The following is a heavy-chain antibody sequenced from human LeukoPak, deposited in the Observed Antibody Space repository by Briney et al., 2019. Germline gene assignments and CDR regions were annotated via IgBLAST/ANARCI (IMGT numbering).Heavy chain of an antibody. CDR1: GFTFSSYA. CDR3: ARDQRRAGRYSGSTNWFDP. V-gene: IGHV3-30*04. CDR2: ISYDGSNK. D-gene: IGHD5-12*01. Sequence: PGGSLRLSCAASGFTFSSYAMHWVRQAPGKGLEWVAVISYDGSNKYYADSVKGRFTISRDNSKNTLYLQMNSLRAEDTAVYYCARDQRRAGRYSGSTNWFDPWGQGTLVTVSS. J-gene: IGHJ5*02.